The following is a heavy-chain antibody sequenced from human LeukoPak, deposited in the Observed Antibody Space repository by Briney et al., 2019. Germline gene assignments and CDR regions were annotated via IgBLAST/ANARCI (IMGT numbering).Heavy chain of an antibody. J-gene: IGHJ4*02. CDR3: ARLRNDFWSGYPDY. CDR2: IYYSGST. D-gene: IGHD3-3*01. CDR1: GGSISSSSYY. V-gene: IGHV4-39*01. Sequence: PSETLSLTCTVSGGSISSSSYYWGWIRQPPGKGLEWIGSIYYSGSTYYNPSLKSRVTISVDTSKNQFSLKLSSVTAADTAVYYCARLRNDFWSGYPDYWGRGTLVTVSS.